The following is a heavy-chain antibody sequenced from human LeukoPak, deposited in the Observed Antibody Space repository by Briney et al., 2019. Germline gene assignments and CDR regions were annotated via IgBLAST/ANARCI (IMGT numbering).Heavy chain of an antibody. Sequence: GGSLRLSCEASGFTFSSYAMHWVRQAPGKGLEWVAVISYDGSNKYYADSVEGRFTISRDNSKNTLYLQMNSLRAEDTAVYYCARSLYYYDSSTRGYYFDYWGQGTLVTVSS. CDR1: GFTFSSYA. CDR3: ARSLYYYDSSTRGYYFDY. D-gene: IGHD3-22*01. V-gene: IGHV3-30-3*01. CDR2: ISYDGSNK. J-gene: IGHJ4*02.